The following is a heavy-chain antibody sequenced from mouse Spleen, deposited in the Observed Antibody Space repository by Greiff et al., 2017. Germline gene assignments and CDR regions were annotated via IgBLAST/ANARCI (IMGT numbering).Heavy chain of an antibody. D-gene: IGHD1-2*01. CDR1: GYTFTDYE. V-gene: IGHV1-15*01. Sequence: VKLMESGAELVRPGASVTLSCKASGYTFTDYEMHWVKQTPVHGLEWIGAIDPETGGTAYNQKFKGKAILTADKSSSTAYMELRSLTSEDSAVYYCTFTTAGWFAYWGQGTLVTVSA. CDR3: TFTTAGWFAY. CDR2: IDPETGGT. J-gene: IGHJ3*01.